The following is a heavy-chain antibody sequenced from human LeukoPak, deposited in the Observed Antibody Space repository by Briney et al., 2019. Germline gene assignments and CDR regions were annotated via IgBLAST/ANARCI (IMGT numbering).Heavy chain of an antibody. CDR2: VSYDGSSE. V-gene: IGHV3-30-3*02. D-gene: IGHD2-21*02. CDR1: GFTFSSYS. Sequence: PGRSLRLSCAASGFTFSSYSIHWVRQAPGKGLEWVAVVSYDGSSENYADSVKGRFTISRDNSKNTLYLQMNSLRAEDTAVYYCAKKSPPTDTVVTDDYWGQGTLVTVSS. CDR3: AKKSPPTDTVVTDDY. J-gene: IGHJ4*02.